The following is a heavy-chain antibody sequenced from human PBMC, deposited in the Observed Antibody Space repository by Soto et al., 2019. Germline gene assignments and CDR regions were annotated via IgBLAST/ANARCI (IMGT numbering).Heavy chain of an antibody. Sequence: PGESLKISCKGSGYSFTSYWIGWVRQMPGKGLEWMGIIYPGDSDTRYSPSFQGQVTISADKSISTAYLQWSSLKASDTAMFYCARQKGYCSSTSCYTGDSFDYWGQGTLVTVSS. CDR3: ARQKGYCSSTSCYTGDSFDY. J-gene: IGHJ4*02. CDR1: GYSFTSYW. D-gene: IGHD2-2*02. V-gene: IGHV5-51*01. CDR2: IYPGDSDT.